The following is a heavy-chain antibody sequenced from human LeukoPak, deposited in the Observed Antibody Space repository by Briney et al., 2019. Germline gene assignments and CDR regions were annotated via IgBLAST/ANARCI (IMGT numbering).Heavy chain of an antibody. Sequence: SETLSLTCTVSGGSISSGGYYWSWIRQHPGKGLEWIGYIYYSGSTYYNPSLKSRVTISVDTSKNQFSLKLSSVTAADTAVYYCAKDRVDYYYGSGKGQPPTDYWGQGTLVTVSS. CDR1: GGSISSGGYY. CDR3: AKDRVDYYYGSGKGQPPTDY. V-gene: IGHV4-31*03. D-gene: IGHD3-10*01. J-gene: IGHJ4*02. CDR2: IYYSGST.